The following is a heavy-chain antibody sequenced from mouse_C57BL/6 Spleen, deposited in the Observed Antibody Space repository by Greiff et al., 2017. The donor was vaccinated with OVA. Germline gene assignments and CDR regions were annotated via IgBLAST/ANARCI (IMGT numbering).Heavy chain of an antibody. CDR1: GFTFSDYG. J-gene: IGHJ4*01. CDR3: ARLWLWGYAMDY. CDR2: ISSGSSTI. D-gene: IGHD2-2*01. V-gene: IGHV5-17*01. Sequence: EVKVEESGGGLVKPGGSLKLSCAASGFTFSDYGMHWVRQAPEKGLEWVAYISSGSSTIYYADTVKGRFTISRDNAKNTLFLQMTSLRSEDTAMYYCARLWLWGYAMDYWGQGTSVTVSS.